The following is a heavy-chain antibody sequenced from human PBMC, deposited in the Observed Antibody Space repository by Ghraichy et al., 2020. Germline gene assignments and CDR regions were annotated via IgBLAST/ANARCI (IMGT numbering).Heavy chain of an antibody. CDR2: IHYRENT. CDR3: ARKSGSSDAFDI. J-gene: IGHJ3*02. D-gene: IGHD3-10*01. V-gene: IGHV4-4*07. Sequence: SETLSLTCSLSGGSIDSYYWIWIRQPAGKGLEWIGRIHYRENTKYNPSLTSRVTMSLDMSKNQFSLRLSAVTAADTAMYYCARKSGSSDAFDIWGQGRMAIVSP. CDR1: GGSIDSYY.